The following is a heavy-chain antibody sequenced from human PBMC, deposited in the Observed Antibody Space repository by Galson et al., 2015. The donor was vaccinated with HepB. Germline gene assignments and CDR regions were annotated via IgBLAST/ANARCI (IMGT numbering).Heavy chain of an antibody. V-gene: IGHV3-21*01. CDR2: ISGGSDYI. CDR1: GFTFGNYG. Sequence: SLRLSCAGSGFTFGNYGMHWVRQAPGKGLEWVSCISGGSDYIYYADSVKGRFTISRDNDKNSVYLQMNSLRPDDTAVYFCARDPSSSWMQIGDRFDYWGQGILVSVSA. J-gene: IGHJ4*02. D-gene: IGHD2-2*01. CDR3: ARDPSSSWMQIGDRFDY.